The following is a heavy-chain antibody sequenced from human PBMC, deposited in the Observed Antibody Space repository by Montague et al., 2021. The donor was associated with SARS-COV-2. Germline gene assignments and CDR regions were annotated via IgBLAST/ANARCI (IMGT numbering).Heavy chain of an antibody. Sequence: YNPSIKSRVTISVDTSKNQFSLKLRSVTDADTAVYYCTRLVETYYYYYGMYVSGQGTTVTVSS. CDR3: TRLVETYYYYYGMYV. J-gene: IGHJ6*02. D-gene: IGHD4-23*01. V-gene: IGHV4-39*01.